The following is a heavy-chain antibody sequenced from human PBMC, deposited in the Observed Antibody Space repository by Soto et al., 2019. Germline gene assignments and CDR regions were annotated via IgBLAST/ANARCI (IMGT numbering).Heavy chain of an antibody. D-gene: IGHD2-8*01. J-gene: IGHJ6*02. V-gene: IGHV1-18*01. CDR2: ISGYNGDT. CDR3: AKNGHPPYYYYGMDV. Sequence: ASVKVSCKASGYSFSTYGISWVRQAPGQGLEWMGWISGYNGDTNYAQKFQGRVTMTIDTSTTTAYLELRRLTYDDTAVYFCAKNGHPPYYYYGMDVXXQ. CDR1: GYSFSTYG.